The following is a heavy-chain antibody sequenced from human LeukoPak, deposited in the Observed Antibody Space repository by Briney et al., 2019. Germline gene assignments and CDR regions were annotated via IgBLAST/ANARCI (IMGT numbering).Heavy chain of an antibody. V-gene: IGHV1-2*02. Sequence: ASVKVSCKASGYTFTGYYMHWVRQAPGQGLEWMGWINPNSGGTNYAQKFQGRVTMTRDTSISTAYMELSRLRSDDTAVYYCARGVYSSSSYNWFDPWGQGTLVTVSS. CDR1: GYTFTGYY. J-gene: IGHJ5*02. CDR2: INPNSGGT. D-gene: IGHD6-6*01. CDR3: ARGVYSSSSYNWFDP.